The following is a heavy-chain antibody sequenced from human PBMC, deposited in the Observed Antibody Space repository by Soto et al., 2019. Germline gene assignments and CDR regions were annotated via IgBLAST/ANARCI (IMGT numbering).Heavy chain of an antibody. D-gene: IGHD1-26*01. J-gene: IGHJ6*02. Sequence: EVQLVETGGGLIQPGGSLRLSCLASGFSVTTNYIIWVRQPPGKGREWVSTTVTGGSTLYADSVKGRFSIARDNSKNTVYLPMNNLRVEDTAIYYCAKKPPRSIQGWAFGMDVWGQGTTVSVSS. CDR3: AKKPPRSIQGWAFGMDV. CDR1: GFSVTTNY. V-gene: IGHV3-53*02. CDR2: TVTGGST.